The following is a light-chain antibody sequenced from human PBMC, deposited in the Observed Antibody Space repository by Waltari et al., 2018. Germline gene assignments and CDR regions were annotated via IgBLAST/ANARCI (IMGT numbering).Light chain of an antibody. J-gene: IGKJ4*01. V-gene: IGKV1-NL1*01. CDR2: AAS. CDR1: QGISNS. Sequence: DIQMTQSPSSLSASVGDRVTITCRASQGISNSLAWYQQKPGKAPKLLLYAASRLERGAPSRFRGSGYGTDYTLPISSLRPEDFATYSCKKYYSTPLPSGGGTRVEIK. CDR3: KKYYSTPLP.